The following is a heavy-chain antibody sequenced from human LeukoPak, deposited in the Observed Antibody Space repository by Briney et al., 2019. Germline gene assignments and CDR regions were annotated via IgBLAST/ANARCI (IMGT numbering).Heavy chain of an antibody. CDR1: GYTFTSYG. J-gene: IGHJ5*02. CDR2: ISAYNGNT. V-gene: IGHV1-18*01. D-gene: IGHD2-2*01. CDR3: ARDSDIVVVPAPGP. Sequence: ASVKVSCKASGYTFTSYGISWVRQAPGQGLEWMGWISAYNGNTNYAQKLQGRVTMTTGTSTSTAYMELRSLRSDDTAVYYCARDSDIVVVPAPGPWGQGTLVTVSS.